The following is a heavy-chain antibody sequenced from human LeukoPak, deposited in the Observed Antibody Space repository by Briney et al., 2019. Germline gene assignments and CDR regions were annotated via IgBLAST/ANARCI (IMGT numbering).Heavy chain of an antibody. D-gene: IGHD3-9*01. V-gene: IGHV4-39*01. Sequence: SETLSLTCTVSGGSISSGGYYWSWIRQHPGKGLEWIGYIYYSGSTYYNPSLKSRVTISVDTSKNQFSLKLSSVTAADTAVYYCARHETHFDWLYYFDYWGQGTLVTVSS. CDR1: GGSISSGGYY. J-gene: IGHJ4*02. CDR2: IYYSGST. CDR3: ARHETHFDWLYYFDY.